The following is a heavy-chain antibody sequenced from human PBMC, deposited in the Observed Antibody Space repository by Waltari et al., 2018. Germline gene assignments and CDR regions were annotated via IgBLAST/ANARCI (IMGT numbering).Heavy chain of an antibody. CDR2: IYPGDSDT. V-gene: IGHV5-51*01. CDR1: GYSFTSYW. J-gene: IGHJ4*02. D-gene: IGHD6-19*01. CDR3: ARDWIRAVAGTGYFDY. Sequence: EVQLVQSGAEVKKPGESLKISCKGSGYSFTSYWIGWVRQMPGKGLEWMGIIYPGDSDTRYSPSFQGQVTISADKSISTAYLQWSSLKASDTAMYYCARDWIRAVAGTGYFDYWGQGTLVTVSS.